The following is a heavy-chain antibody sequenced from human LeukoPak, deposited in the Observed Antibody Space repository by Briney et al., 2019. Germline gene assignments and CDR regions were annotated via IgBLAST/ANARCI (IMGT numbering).Heavy chain of an antibody. D-gene: IGHD6-19*01. Sequence: ASVKVSCKASGYTFTGYYMHWVRQAPGQGLEWMGWINPNSGGTNYAQKFQGRVTMTRDTSISTAYMELSRLRSDDTAVYYCASGLVVAGTRGWFDRWGQGTLVTVSS. CDR3: ASGLVVAGTRGWFDR. CDR1: GYTFTGYY. J-gene: IGHJ5*02. CDR2: INPNSGGT. V-gene: IGHV1-2*02.